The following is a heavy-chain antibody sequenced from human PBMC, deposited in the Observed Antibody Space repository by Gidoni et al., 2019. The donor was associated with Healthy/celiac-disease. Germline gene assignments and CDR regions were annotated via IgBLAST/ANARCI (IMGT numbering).Heavy chain of an antibody. J-gene: IGHJ6*02. CDR1: GFTFSSYA. CDR2: ISYDGSNK. D-gene: IGHD3-3*01. Sequence: QVQLVESGGGVVPPGRSLRLSCAASGFTFSSYAMHWVRQAPGKGLEWVAVISYDGSNKYYADSVKGRFTISRDNSKNTLYLQMNSLRAEDTAVYYCAKNGLRFLEWLLEYYYGMDVWGQGTTVTVSS. V-gene: IGHV3-30-3*01. CDR3: AKNGLRFLEWLLEYYYGMDV.